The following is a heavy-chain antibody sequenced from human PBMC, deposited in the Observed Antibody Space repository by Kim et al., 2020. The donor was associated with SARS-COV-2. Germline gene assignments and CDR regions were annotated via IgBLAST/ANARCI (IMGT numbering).Heavy chain of an antibody. J-gene: IGHJ4*02. D-gene: IGHD4-17*01. V-gene: IGHV1-8*01. CDR3: ARGSYGGNSGLDY. Sequence: YAQQFQGRVTMTRDTSISTAYMELSSLRSEDTAVYYCARGSYGGNSGLDYWGQGTLVTVSS.